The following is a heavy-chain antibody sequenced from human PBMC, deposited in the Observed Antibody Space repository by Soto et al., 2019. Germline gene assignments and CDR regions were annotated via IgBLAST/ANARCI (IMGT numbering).Heavy chain of an antibody. CDR3: ARRFGSGSYFAQYYYYGMEV. CDR2: IYIGGST. Sequence: PGGSLRLSCAASGFTVSSNYMSWVRQAPGKGLEWVSVIYIGGSTYYADSVKGRFTISRDNSKNTLYLQMNSLRAEDTAVYYCARRFGSGSYFAQYYYYGMEVWGQGTTVTASS. CDR1: GFTVSSNY. D-gene: IGHD3-10*01. J-gene: IGHJ6*02. V-gene: IGHV3-53*01.